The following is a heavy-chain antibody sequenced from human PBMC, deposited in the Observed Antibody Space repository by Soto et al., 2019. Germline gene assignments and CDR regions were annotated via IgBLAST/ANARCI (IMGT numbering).Heavy chain of an antibody. D-gene: IGHD3-10*01. CDR1: GFTFSTYD. V-gene: IGHV3-13*04. Sequence: EVQLVESGGGLVQPGGSLRLSCAASGFTFSTYDMHWVRQVTGKGLEWVSAIGTTGDTYYPGSVKGRFTISRDDAKNSPYLQRSSLGAGDEAVYYCASDATPGSGWGPDWYFGLWGRGTVVSVSS. J-gene: IGHJ2*01. CDR2: IGTTGDT. CDR3: ASDATPGSGWGPDWYFGL.